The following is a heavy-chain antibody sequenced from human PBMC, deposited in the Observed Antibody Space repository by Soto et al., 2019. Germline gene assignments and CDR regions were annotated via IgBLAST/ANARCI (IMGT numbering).Heavy chain of an antibody. CDR1: GFTFSSYA. D-gene: IGHD3-10*01. CDR3: ARDDGWEARPVPTDY. CDR2: ISYDGSNK. V-gene: IGHV3-30-3*01. J-gene: IGHJ4*02. Sequence: QVQLVESGGGVVQPGRSLRLSCAASGFTFSSYAMHWVRQAPGKGLEWVAVISYDGSNKYYADSVKGRFTISRDNSKNTLYLQMNSLRAEDTAVYYCARDDGWEARPVPTDYWGQGTLVTVSS.